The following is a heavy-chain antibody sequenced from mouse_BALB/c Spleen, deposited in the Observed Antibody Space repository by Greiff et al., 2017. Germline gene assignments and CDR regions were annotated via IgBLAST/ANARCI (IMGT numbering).Heavy chain of an antibody. Sequence: EVQGVESGGGLVQPGGSLKLSCAASGFTFSSYTMSWVRQTPEKRLEWVAYISNGGGSTYYPDTVKGRFTISRDNAKNTLYLQMSSLKSEDTAMYYCARHEYDYDWFAYWGQGTLVTVSA. CDR2: ISNGGGST. J-gene: IGHJ3*01. V-gene: IGHV5-12-2*01. CDR1: GFTFSSYT. CDR3: ARHEYDYDWFAY. D-gene: IGHD2-4*01.